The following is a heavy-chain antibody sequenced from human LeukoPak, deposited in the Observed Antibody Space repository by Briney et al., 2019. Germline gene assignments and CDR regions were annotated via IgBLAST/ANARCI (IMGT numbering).Heavy chain of an antibody. V-gene: IGHV3-23*01. CDR2: VSTNGDVT. J-gene: IGHJ4*02. D-gene: IGHD3-10*01. Sequence: PGGSLRLSCVASGLTFNSHSMSWVRQAPGMGLEWVSVVSTNGDVTFYADSVKGRFTISRDNSKNTLFLKMNSLRAEDTAVYYCAKLSLSGRSQSADYWGQGTLVTVSS. CDR1: GLTFNSHS. CDR3: AKLSLSGRSQSADY.